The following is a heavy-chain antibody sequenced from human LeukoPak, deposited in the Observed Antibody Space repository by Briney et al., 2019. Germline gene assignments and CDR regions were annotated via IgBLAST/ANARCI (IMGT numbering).Heavy chain of an antibody. CDR1: GFTFNTYS. CDR3: LRGDRRDY. CDR2: IYSSGGYM. V-gene: IGHV3-21*06. J-gene: IGHJ4*02. Sequence: PGGSLRLSCEASGFTFNTYSMNLARQAPGKGLEWVSSIYSSGGYMFYADSVKGRLIISRDNAKDSLYLQMNRLRVEDTAVYYCLRGDRRDYWGQGTLVTVSS.